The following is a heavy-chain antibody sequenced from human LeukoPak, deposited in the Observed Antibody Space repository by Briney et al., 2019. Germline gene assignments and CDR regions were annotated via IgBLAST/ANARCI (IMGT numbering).Heavy chain of an antibody. V-gene: IGHV4-59*08. CDR1: GGSISSYY. CDR3: ARQSRGSYRLDY. CDR2: IYYSGST. Sequence: SETLSLTCTVSGGSISSYYWSWIRQPPGKGLVWIGYIYYSGSTNYNPSLKSRVTISVDTSKNQFSLKLSSVTAADTAVYYCARQSRGSYRLDYWGQGTLVTVSS. D-gene: IGHD3-16*02. J-gene: IGHJ4*02.